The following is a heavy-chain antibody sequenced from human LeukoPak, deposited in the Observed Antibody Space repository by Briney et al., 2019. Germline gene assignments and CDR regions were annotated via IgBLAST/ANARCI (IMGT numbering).Heavy chain of an antibody. CDR2: ISGSGGST. J-gene: IGHJ4*02. D-gene: IGHD3-22*01. V-gene: IGHV3-23*01. CDR1: GFTVSSNY. Sequence: GGSLRLSCAASGFTVSSNYMNWVRQAPGKGLEWVSAISGSGGSTYYADSVKGRFTISRDNSKNTLYLQMNSLRAEDTAVYYCAKDPLYRSSLVYYYDSSVSWGQGTLVTVSS. CDR3: AKDPLYRSSLVYYYDSSVS.